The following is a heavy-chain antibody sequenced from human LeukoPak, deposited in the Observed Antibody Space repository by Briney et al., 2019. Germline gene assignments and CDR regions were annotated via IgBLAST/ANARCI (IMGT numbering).Heavy chain of an antibody. V-gene: IGHV4-30-2*01. Sequence: PSQTLSLTCTVSGGSISSGGYYWSWIRQPPGKGLEWIGYIYHSGSTYYNPSLKSRVTISVDRSKNQFSLKLSSVTAADTAVYYCARAQGGAYSYGPQGGVDYWGQGTLVTVSS. CDR2: IYHSGST. CDR3: ARAQGGAYSYGPQGGVDY. CDR1: GGSISSGGYY. J-gene: IGHJ4*02. D-gene: IGHD5-18*01.